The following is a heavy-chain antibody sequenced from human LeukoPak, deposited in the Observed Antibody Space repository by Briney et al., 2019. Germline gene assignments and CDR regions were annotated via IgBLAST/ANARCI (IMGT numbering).Heavy chain of an antibody. CDR1: GFTLSSYA. CDR2: ISGSADNT. CDR3: AKKESRYCSSTSCLIGMDV. V-gene: IGHV3-23*01. Sequence: PGGSLRLSCTASGFTLSSYAMSWVRQAPGEGLEWVSTISGSADNTNYAEAVKGRFTISRDNSKNTMYLQMNTLRAEDTAVYYCAKKESRYCSSTSCLIGMDVWGQGTTVTVSS. J-gene: IGHJ6*02. D-gene: IGHD2-2*01.